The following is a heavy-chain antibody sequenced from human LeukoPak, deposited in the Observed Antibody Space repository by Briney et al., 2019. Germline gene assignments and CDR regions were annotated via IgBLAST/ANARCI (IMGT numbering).Heavy chain of an antibody. CDR1: GSSISTYY. D-gene: IGHD5-18*01. V-gene: IGHV4-59*08. J-gene: IGHJ4*02. Sequence: SETLSLTCTVSGSSISTYYWSWIRQPPGKGLEWIGYIYYSGRINYNPSLKSRVTISLDTSKNQFSLKLTSVTAADTAVYYCARRSMGSNFGYREGGFDSWGQGTLATVSS. CDR2: IYYSGRI. CDR3: ARRSMGSNFGYREGGFDS.